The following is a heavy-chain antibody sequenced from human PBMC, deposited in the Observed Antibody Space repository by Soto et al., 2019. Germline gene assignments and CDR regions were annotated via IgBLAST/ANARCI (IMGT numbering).Heavy chain of an antibody. CDR1: GGSISSYY. D-gene: IGHD4-17*01. CDR3: ARASTVTTRGSRNNWFDP. J-gene: IGHJ5*02. V-gene: IGHV4-59*08. CDR2: IYYSGST. Sequence: QVQLQESGPGLVKPSETLSLTCTVSGGSISSYYWSWIRQPPGKGLEWIGYIYYSGSTNYNPSLKRLVTLTVDTSKNPFSVKLSSVTAADTAVDYCARASTVTTRGSRNNWFDPRGQRTLITVSS.